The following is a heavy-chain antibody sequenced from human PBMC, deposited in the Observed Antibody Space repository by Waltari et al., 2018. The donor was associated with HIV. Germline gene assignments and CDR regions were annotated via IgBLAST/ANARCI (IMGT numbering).Heavy chain of an antibody. CDR3: TGSSG. J-gene: IGHJ4*02. CDR1: GFTFTDYG. Sequence: QVQLVESGGGVVQPGRSLRLSCAASGFTFTDYGMQWIRQAPGKGLEWVAVISYDGSTKYYADSVKGRFTISRDNSKNSLSLQMNSLRAEDTVVYYCTGSSGWGQGTLVAVSS. V-gene: IGHV3-30*03. CDR2: ISYDGSTK. D-gene: IGHD6-25*01.